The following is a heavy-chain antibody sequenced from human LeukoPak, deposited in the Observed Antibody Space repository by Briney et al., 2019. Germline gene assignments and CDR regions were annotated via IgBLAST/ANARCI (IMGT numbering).Heavy chain of an antibody. Sequence: GGSLRLSCAASGFTFNSYGMHWVRQAPGKGLEWVAVISYDGPNKYYADSVKGRFTVSRDNSKNTLFLQMNTLRPEDTAVYYCARDGGSGSYSGVTYYYGMDVWGQGTTVTVSS. CDR2: ISYDGPNK. CDR1: GFTFNSYG. D-gene: IGHD3-3*01. J-gene: IGHJ6*02. CDR3: ARDGGSGSYSGVTYYYGMDV. V-gene: IGHV3-30*03.